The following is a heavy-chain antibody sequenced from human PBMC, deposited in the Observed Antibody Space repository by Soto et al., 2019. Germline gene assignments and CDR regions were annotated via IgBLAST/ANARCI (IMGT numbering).Heavy chain of an antibody. CDR1: GFTFSRYY. V-gene: IGHV3-11*06. J-gene: IGHJ4*02. Sequence: QVQLVESGGDVVKPGGSLRLSCAASGFTFSRYYMTWVRQAPGGGLEWISYISSAGDYTDYADSVKGRFTISRDNTRDSLFLQMNSLRVEDTAVYYCVRANWNVDYWGRGTRVTVSS. D-gene: IGHD1-1*01. CDR3: VRANWNVDY. CDR2: ISSAGDYT.